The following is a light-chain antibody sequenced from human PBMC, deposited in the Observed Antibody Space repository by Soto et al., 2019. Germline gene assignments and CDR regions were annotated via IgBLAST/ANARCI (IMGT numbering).Light chain of an antibody. J-gene: IGLJ3*02. CDR2: EVS. CDR3: SSYSGGNDLV. CDR1: SSDVGNYNS. V-gene: IGLV2-8*01. Sequence: QSVLTQPPSASGSPGQSVTISCTGTSSDVGNYNSVSWYQQHPGKAPKLVIFEVSKRPSGVPHRFSGSKSGNTASLTVSGLQPEDEGDYYCSSYSGGNDLVFGGGTKLTVL.